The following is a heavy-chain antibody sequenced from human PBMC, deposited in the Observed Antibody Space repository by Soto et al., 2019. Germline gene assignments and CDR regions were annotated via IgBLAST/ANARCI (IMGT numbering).Heavy chain of an antibody. D-gene: IGHD2-8*01. CDR1: ALTFRKDA. CDR3: VSWVSAHFDY. CDR2: ISDSGVNT. J-gene: IGHJ4*02. Sequence: LXLSCTPSALTFRKDAMTWVRQAPDKGLEWVSTISDSGVNTHYADSVKGRFTISRDNSRNTLYLQMNSLRGEDTAVYYCVSWVSAHFDYWGQGTVLTVS. V-gene: IGHV3-23*01.